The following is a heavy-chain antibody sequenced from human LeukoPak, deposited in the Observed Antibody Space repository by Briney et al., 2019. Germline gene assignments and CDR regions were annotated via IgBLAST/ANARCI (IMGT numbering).Heavy chain of an antibody. CDR3: ARGGYYSFDI. CDR1: GFTFSTYW. D-gene: IGHD2-8*01. Sequence: GGSLRLSCAASGFTFSTYWMYWVRQAPGKGLAWVSRIDSAGNSATYGDSVKGRFTISRDNAKNTLYLQMNSLRAEDTAVYYCARGGYYSFDIWGQGTIVTVSS. CDR2: IDSAGNSA. J-gene: IGHJ3*02. V-gene: IGHV3-74*01.